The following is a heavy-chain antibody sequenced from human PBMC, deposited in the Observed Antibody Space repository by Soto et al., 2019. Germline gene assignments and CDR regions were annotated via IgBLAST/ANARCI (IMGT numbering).Heavy chain of an antibody. D-gene: IGHD2-15*01. J-gene: IGHJ4*02. V-gene: IGHV1-18*01. CDR3: AHTGRGYCSGGSCLEY. CDR2: ISAYNGNT. CDR1: GYTFTSYG. Sequence: QVQLVQSGAEVKKPGASVKVSCKSSGYTFTSYGISWVRQAPGQGLEWMGWISAYNGNTNYAQKLQGRVTMTTDTSTSTAYMELRSLRSDDTAVYYCAHTGRGYCSGGSCLEYWGQGTLVTVSS.